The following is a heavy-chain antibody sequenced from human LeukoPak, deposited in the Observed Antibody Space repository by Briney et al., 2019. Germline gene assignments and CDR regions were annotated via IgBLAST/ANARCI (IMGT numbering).Heavy chain of an antibody. D-gene: IGHD1-14*01. V-gene: IGHV3-66*04. Sequence: GGSLRLSCAASGFTVSSNYMSWVRQAPGKGLEWVSVIYSGGSTYYADSVKGRFTISRDNSKNTVYLQMNSLRVEDTAVYYCAKLEGSTPGDYWGQGTLVTVSS. CDR3: AKLEGSTPGDY. CDR1: GFTVSSNY. CDR2: IYSGGST. J-gene: IGHJ4*02.